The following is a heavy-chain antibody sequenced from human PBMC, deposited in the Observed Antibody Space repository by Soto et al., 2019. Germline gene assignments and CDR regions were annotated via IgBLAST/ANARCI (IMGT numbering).Heavy chain of an antibody. CDR2: ISNTGAHI. Sequence: EVHLVDSGGGLVKPGRSLRLSCAASGFTFNTYSMTWVRQAPGQGLEWVSSISNTGAHIYYADSVRGRFTISRDNAKNSLYLQMNSLTAEDTAVYYCVRERQFVRDFYYGMDVWGRGTTVTVSS. CDR1: GFTFNTYS. J-gene: IGHJ6*02. CDR3: VRERQFVRDFYYGMDV. V-gene: IGHV3-21*01. D-gene: IGHD6-6*01.